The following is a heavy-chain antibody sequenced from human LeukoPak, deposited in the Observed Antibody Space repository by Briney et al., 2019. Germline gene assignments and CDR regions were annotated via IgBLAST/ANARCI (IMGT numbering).Heavy chain of an antibody. V-gene: IGHV3-30*18. J-gene: IGHJ4*02. Sequence: GGSLRLSCAASRFTFSSYGMHWVRQAPGKGLEWVAVISYDESNKYYADSVKGRFTTSKDNSRNTLYLQMNGLRAEDTAVYYCAKSANYDSIDSWGQGTLVTVSS. D-gene: IGHD3-3*01. CDR1: RFTFSSYG. CDR2: ISYDESNK. CDR3: AKSANYDSIDS.